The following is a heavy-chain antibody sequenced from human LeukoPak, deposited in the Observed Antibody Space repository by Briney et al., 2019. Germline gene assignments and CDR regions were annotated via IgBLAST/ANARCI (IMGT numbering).Heavy chain of an antibody. V-gene: IGHV3-21*01. CDR2: ISSSSSYI. Sequence: GGSLRLSCAASGFTFSSYSMNWVRQAPGKGLEWVSSISSSSSYIYYADSVKGRFTISRDNAKNSLYLQMNSLRAEDTAVYYCARDGGYSYGPRLWYFDLWGRGTLVTISS. CDR1: GFTFSSYS. D-gene: IGHD5-18*01. J-gene: IGHJ2*01. CDR3: ARDGGYSYGPRLWYFDL.